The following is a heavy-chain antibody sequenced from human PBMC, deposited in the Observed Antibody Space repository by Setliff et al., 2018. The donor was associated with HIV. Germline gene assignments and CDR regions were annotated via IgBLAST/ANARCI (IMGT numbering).Heavy chain of an antibody. CDR3: ARGRYCSSTSCLYYYYMDV. CDR2: INHSGST. D-gene: IGHD2-2*01. Sequence: SETLSLTCTVYGGSFSGYYWSWIRQPPGKGLEWIGEINHSGSTNYNPSLKSRVTISVDTSKNQFSLKLSSVTAADTAVYYCARGRYCSSTSCLYYYYMDVWGKGTTVTVS. CDR1: GGSFSGYY. J-gene: IGHJ6*03. V-gene: IGHV4-34*01.